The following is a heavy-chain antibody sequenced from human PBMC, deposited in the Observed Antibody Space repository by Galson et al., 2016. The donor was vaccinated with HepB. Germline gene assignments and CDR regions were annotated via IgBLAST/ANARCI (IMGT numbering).Heavy chain of an antibody. D-gene: IGHD5-24*01. CDR3: ARRHGYSYINS. J-gene: IGHJ4*02. V-gene: IGHV5-51*01. Sequence: QSGAEVKEPGESLKISCKCSGYTFTSYWIGWVRQMPGKGLEWMGIIDPGDSEIRYSPSFQGRVTISVAKSISPAYLQWSSLRASDTAMYYCARRHGYSYINSWGQGTLVTVSS. CDR2: IDPGDSEI. CDR1: GYTFTSYW.